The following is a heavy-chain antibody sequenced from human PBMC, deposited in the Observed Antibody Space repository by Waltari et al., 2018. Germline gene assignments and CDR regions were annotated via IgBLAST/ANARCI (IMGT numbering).Heavy chain of an antibody. CDR1: GFTFSSYG. CDR2: IRYDGSNK. Sequence: QVQLVESGGGVVQPGGSLRLSCAASGFTFSSYGMHWVRQAPGKGLEWVAFIRYDGSNKYYADSVRGRFTISRDNSKNTLYLQMNSLRAEDTAVYYCAKAPPENPEQQLLTGYYYYGMDVWGQGTTVTVSS. CDR3: AKAPPENPEQQLLTGYYYYGMDV. D-gene: IGHD6-13*01. V-gene: IGHV3-30*02. J-gene: IGHJ6*02.